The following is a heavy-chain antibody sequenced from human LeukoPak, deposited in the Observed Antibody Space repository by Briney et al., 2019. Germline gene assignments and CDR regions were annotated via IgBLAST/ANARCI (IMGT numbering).Heavy chain of an antibody. D-gene: IGHD2-21*02. J-gene: IGHJ6*02. Sequence: PGGSLRLSCAASGFTFSSYSMNWVRQAPGKGLEWVSSIGSSSSYIYYADSVKGRFTISRDNAKNSLYLQMNSLRAEDTAVYYCARDDVVVTATRVPSRGHGSYYYYGMDVWGQGATVTVSS. CDR2: IGSSSSYI. CDR1: GFTFSSYS. CDR3: ARDDVVVTATRVPSRGHGSYYYYGMDV. V-gene: IGHV3-21*01.